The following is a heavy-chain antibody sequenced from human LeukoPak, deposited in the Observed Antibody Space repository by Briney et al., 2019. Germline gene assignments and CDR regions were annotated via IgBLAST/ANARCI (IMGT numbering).Heavy chain of an antibody. D-gene: IGHD3-10*01. J-gene: IGHJ4*02. Sequence: KPSETLSLTCAVYGGSFSGYYWSWIRQPPGKGLEWIGYIYYSGSTNYNPSLKSRVTISVDTSENQLSLKLSSVTAADTAVYYCARHGSGSYYLHWGQGTLVTVSS. CDR1: GGSFSGYY. CDR3: ARHGSGSYYLH. V-gene: IGHV4-59*01. CDR2: IYYSGST.